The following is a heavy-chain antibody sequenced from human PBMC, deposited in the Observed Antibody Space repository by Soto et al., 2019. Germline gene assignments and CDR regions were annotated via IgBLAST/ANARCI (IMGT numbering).Heavy chain of an antibody. Sequence: PGGSLRLSCAASGFTFSSYAMSWVRQAPGKGLEWVSAISGSGGSTYYADSVKGRFTISRDNSKNTLYLQMNSLRAEDTAVYYCAEDPPVLVVPAANPIDYWGQGTLVTVSS. CDR1: GFTFSSYA. V-gene: IGHV3-23*01. CDR3: AEDPPVLVVPAANPIDY. J-gene: IGHJ4*02. D-gene: IGHD2-2*01. CDR2: ISGSGGST.